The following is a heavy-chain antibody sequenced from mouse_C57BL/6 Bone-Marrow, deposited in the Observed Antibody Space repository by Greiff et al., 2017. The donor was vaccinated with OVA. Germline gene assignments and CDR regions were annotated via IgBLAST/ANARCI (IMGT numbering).Heavy chain of an antibody. V-gene: IGHV5-6*01. J-gene: IGHJ2*01. Sequence: EVQGVESGGDLVKPGGSLKLSCAASGFTFSSYGMSWVRQTPDKRLEWVATISSGGSYTYYPDSVKGRFTISRDNAKNTLYLQMSSLKSEDTAMYYCARVLLRYPYYFDYWGQGTTRTVSS. CDR2: ISSGGSYT. D-gene: IGHD1-1*01. CDR1: GFTFSSYG. CDR3: ARVLLRYPYYFDY.